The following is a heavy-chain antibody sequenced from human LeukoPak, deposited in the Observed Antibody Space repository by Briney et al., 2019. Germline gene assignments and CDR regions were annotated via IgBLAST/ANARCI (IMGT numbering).Heavy chain of an antibody. J-gene: IGHJ4*02. CDR3: ARDAVTLRDY. D-gene: IGHD4-4*01. CDR1: GFTFSSYG. CDR2: ISAYNGNT. V-gene: IGHV1-18*01. Sequence: PGGSLRLSCAASGFTFSSYGISWVRQAPGQGLEWMGWISAYNGNTNYAQKLQGRVTMTTDTSTSTAYMELRSLRSDDTAVYYCARDAVTLRDYWGQGTLVTVSS.